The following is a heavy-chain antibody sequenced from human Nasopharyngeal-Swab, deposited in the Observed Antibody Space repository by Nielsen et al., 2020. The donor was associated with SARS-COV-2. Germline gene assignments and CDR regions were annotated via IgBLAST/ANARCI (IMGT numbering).Heavy chain of an antibody. J-gene: IGHJ4*02. CDR2: IIPIFGTA. Sequence: SVKVSCKASGYTFTSYAISWVRQVPGQGLEWMGGIIPIFGTANYAQKFQGRVTITADKSTSTAYMELSSLRSEDTAVYYCARARYYDSSGYYYYFDYWGQGTLVTVSS. CDR3: ARARYYDSSGYYYYFDY. CDR1: GYTFTSYA. D-gene: IGHD3-22*01. V-gene: IGHV1-69*06.